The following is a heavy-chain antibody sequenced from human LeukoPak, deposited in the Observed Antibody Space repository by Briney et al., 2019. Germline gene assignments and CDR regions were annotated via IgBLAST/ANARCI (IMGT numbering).Heavy chain of an antibody. Sequence: GASVKVSCKASGYTFTGYYMHWVRQAPGQGLECIGWINPNSGGTNYAQKFQGRVTITRNTSISTAYMELSSLRSEDTAVYYCARGRHDIVVVPAARYYYYYMDVWGKGTTVTVSS. J-gene: IGHJ6*03. CDR1: GYTFTGYY. D-gene: IGHD2-2*01. CDR2: INPNSGGT. CDR3: ARGRHDIVVVPAARYYYYYMDV. V-gene: IGHV1-2*02.